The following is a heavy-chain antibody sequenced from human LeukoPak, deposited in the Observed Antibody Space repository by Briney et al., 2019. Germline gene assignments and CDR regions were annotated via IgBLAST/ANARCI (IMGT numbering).Heavy chain of an antibody. Sequence: GGSLRLSCRISGLTFSNAWLTWVRQVPGKGLEWVGHIRSYVDGGTTEYAASVRDRFIISRDDSKNTLHLQMSSLKTEDTAVYFCAKDLPLSGARFFQHWGQGTLVTASS. CDR3: AKDLPLSGARFFQH. J-gene: IGHJ1*01. CDR2: IRSYVDGGTT. CDR1: GLTFSNAW. V-gene: IGHV3-15*01. D-gene: IGHD6-25*01.